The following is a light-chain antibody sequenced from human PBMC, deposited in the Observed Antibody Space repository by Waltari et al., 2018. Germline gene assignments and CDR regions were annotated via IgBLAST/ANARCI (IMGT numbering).Light chain of an antibody. V-gene: IGLV1-44*01. J-gene: IGLJ3*02. CDR2: SHN. CDR3: AAWDDSLNGLV. CDR1: SSNIGSNT. Sequence: QSVLTQPPSASGTPGQRVTISCSGSSSNIGSNTVNGSQQHPGTAPQLRICSHNQRPSGGPGRFSGSRAGTSASLAISGLQSEDEADYYCAAWDDSLNGLVFGGGTKLTVL.